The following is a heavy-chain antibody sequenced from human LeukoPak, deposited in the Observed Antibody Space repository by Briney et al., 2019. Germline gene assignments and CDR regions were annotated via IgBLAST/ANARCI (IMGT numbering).Heavy chain of an antibody. CDR3: ARVRGGVWGSHRYDY. CDR2: IKQDGSEK. J-gene: IGHJ4*02. Sequence: GGSLRLSCAASGFTFSSYWMSWVRQAPGKGLEWVANIKQDGSEKYYVDSVKGRFTISRDNAKNSLYLQMNSLRAEDTAVYYCARVRGGVWGSHRYDYWGQGTLVTVSS. D-gene: IGHD3-16*02. V-gene: IGHV3-7*01. CDR1: GFTFSSYW.